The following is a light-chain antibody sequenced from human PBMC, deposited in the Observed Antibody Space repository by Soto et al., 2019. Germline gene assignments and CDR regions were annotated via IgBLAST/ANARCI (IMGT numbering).Light chain of an antibody. V-gene: IGLV2-8*01. J-gene: IGLJ1*01. Sequence: QSLLTQSPSASGSPGQSVTISCTGTSSDIGGYNSFSWYQQHQGKAPKVMIYDVTKRPSGVPDRFAGSKSGNTASLTVSVIQAEHEADYYCSSYTDRXNLVCGTWTKV. CDR1: SSDIGGYNS. CDR2: DVT. CDR3: SSYTDRXNLV.